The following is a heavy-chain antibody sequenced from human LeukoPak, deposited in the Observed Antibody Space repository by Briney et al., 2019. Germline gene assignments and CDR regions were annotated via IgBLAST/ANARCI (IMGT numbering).Heavy chain of an antibody. D-gene: IGHD5-18*01. CDR1: GGTLSSYA. V-gene: IGHV1-69*04. Sequence: ASVKVSCKASGGTLSSYAISWVRQAPGQGLEWMGRIIPILGIANYAQKFQGRVTITADKSTSTAYMELSSLRSEDTAVYYCARDRISVDTAMVQDYWGQGTLVTVSS. CDR2: IIPILGIA. CDR3: ARDRISVDTAMVQDY. J-gene: IGHJ4*02.